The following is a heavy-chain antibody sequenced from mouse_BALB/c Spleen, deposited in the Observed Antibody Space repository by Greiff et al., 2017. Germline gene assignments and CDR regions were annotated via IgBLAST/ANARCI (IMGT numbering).Heavy chain of an antibody. CDR3: ASFYDGYYGYAMDY. J-gene: IGHJ4*01. CDR1: GFSLTSYG. D-gene: IGHD2-3*01. Sequence: QVQLKESGPGLVAPSQSLSITCTVSGFSLTSYGVHWVRQPPGKGLEWLGVIWAGGSTNYNSALMSRLSISKDNSKSQVFLNMNSLQTDDTAMYYCASFYDGYYGYAMDYWGQGTSVTVSS. CDR2: IWAGGST. V-gene: IGHV2-9*02.